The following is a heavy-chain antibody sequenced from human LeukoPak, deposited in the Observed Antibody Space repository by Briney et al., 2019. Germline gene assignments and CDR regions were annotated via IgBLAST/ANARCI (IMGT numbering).Heavy chain of an antibody. D-gene: IGHD3-10*01. CDR2: IDLSGSTL. CDR3: AKDDYYGSGSLDY. V-gene: IGHV3-48*04. Sequence: GGSLRLSCAASGFTFSSYSMNWVRQAPGKGLEWVSYIDLSGSTLYYVDSVKGRFTISRDNAKNSLYLQMNSLRAEDTAVYYCAKDDYYGSGSLDYWGQGTLVTVSS. J-gene: IGHJ4*02. CDR1: GFTFSSYS.